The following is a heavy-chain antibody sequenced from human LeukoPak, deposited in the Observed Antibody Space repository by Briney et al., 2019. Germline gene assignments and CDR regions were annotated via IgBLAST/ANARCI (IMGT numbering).Heavy chain of an antibody. D-gene: IGHD5-18*01. J-gene: IGHJ4*02. Sequence: GGSLRLSCAASGFPFSSYAMHWVRQAPGKGLEYVSAISSNGGSTSYANSVKGRFTISRDNSKNTLYLQMGSLRSEDTAVYYCARDGYSWGQGTLVTVSS. CDR1: GFPFSSYA. V-gene: IGHV3-64*01. CDR3: ARDGYS. CDR2: ISSNGGST.